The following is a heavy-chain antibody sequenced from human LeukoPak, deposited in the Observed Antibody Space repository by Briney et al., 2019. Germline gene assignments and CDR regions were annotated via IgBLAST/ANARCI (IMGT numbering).Heavy chain of an antibody. J-gene: IGHJ6*02. CDR3: ARVGGSRYYSYGMDV. CDR1: RGSISSYY. V-gene: IGHV4-59*01. D-gene: IGHD3-16*01. Sequence: PSETLSLTCTVSRGSISSYYWSWIRQPPGKGLEWIGSIHYSGSTNYNPSLKSRVTISLDTSKSQFSLNLTSVTAADTAVYYCARVGGSRYYSYGMDVWGQGTTVSVSS. CDR2: IHYSGST.